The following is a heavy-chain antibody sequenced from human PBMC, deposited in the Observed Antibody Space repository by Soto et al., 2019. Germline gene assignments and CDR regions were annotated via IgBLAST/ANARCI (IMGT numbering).Heavy chain of an antibody. CDR3: ATHSREIQLWSPTWYAFDI. D-gene: IGHD5-18*01. J-gene: IGHJ3*02. CDR1: GYTLTELS. V-gene: IGHV1-24*01. CDR2: FDPEDGET. Sequence: PGPSVKVSCKVSGYTLTELSMHWVRQAPGKGLEWMGGFDPEDGETIYAQKFQGRVTMTEDTSTDTAYMELSSLRSEDTAVYYCATHSREIQLWSPTWYAFDIWGQGTMVTVSS.